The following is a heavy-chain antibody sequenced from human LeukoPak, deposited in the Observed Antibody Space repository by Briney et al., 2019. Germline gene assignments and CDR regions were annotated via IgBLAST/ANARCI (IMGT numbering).Heavy chain of an antibody. J-gene: IGHJ3*02. CDR3: ARARSSYGYGDAFDI. D-gene: IGHD5-18*01. CDR2: ISYDGSSK. Sequence: GGSLRLSCAASGYTFSTYAMHWVRQAPGKGLEWVAVISYDGSSKYYADSVKGRFTISRDNSKNTLYLQMNSLRAEDTAVYYCARARSSYGYGDAFDIWGQGTMVTVSS. CDR1: GYTFSTYA. V-gene: IGHV3-30*04.